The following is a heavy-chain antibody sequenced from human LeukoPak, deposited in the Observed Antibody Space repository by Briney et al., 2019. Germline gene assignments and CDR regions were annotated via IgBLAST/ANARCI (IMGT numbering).Heavy chain of an antibody. CDR2: INEDGDER. D-gene: IGHD6-13*01. CDR3: ATSRSSGYSGWY. V-gene: IGHV3-7*01. CDR1: GFTFSSYW. J-gene: IGHJ4*02. Sequence: GGSLRLSCEASGFTFSSYWMSWVRQAPGEGLEWGANINEDGDERYYVESVKDRFTVSRDNAKNSQYLQMNSLRAEDTAVYFCATSRSSGYSGWYWGQGALVTVSS.